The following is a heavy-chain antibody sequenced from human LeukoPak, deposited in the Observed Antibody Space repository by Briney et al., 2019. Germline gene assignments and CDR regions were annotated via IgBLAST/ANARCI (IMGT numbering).Heavy chain of an antibody. CDR3: ARDVGRLDFDY. CDR1: GFTFSDYY. J-gene: IGHJ4*02. D-gene: IGHD2-15*01. CDR2: ISSRGGTI. Sequence: GGSLRLSCAASGFTFSDYYMSWIRQAPGKGLEWVSYISSRGGTIYYADSVKGRFTVSRDNAKNSLYLQMNSLRAEDTAVYFCARDVGRLDFDYWGQGTLVTVSS. V-gene: IGHV3-11*01.